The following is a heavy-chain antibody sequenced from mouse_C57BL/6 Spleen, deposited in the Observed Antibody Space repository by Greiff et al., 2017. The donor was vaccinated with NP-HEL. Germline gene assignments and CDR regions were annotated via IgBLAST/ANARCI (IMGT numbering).Heavy chain of an antibody. Sequence: VQLQQSGPELVKPGASVKISCKASGYAFSSSWMNWVKQRPGKGLEWIGRIYPGDGDTNYNGKFKGKATLTADKSSSTAYMQLSSLTSEDSAVYFCARSRDPYYGSSPDYWGQGTTLTVSS. CDR1: GYAFSSSW. V-gene: IGHV1-82*01. D-gene: IGHD1-1*01. CDR2: IYPGDGDT. CDR3: ARSRDPYYGSSPDY. J-gene: IGHJ2*01.